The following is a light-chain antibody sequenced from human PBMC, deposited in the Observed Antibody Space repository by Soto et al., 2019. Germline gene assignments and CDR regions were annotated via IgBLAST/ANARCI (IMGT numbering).Light chain of an antibody. V-gene: IGKV3D-15*01. CDR2: DIF. J-gene: IGKJ4*01. CDR3: KKYNSWPLT. CDR1: QSVGSD. Sequence: QYPPAPCLSPGERATLSGSASQSVGSDLAWYQQKPGQAYRLVIYDIFTRPTGVPTRISGSGSGTEFTLTISSLQSEEFAVYYCKKYNSWPLTVGGGITV.